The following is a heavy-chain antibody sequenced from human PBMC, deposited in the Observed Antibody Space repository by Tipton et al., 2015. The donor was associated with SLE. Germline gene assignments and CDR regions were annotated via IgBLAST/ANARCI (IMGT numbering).Heavy chain of an antibody. Sequence: SLRLSCAASGFTFDDYAMHWVRQAPGKGLEWVSGISWNSGSIGYADSVKGRFTISRDNAKNSLYLQMNSLRAEDTALYYCAKSLRGTAGAFDIWGQGTMVTVSS. J-gene: IGHJ3*02. CDR1: GFTFDDYA. V-gene: IGHV3-9*01. CDR2: ISWNSGSI. CDR3: AKSLRGTAGAFDI.